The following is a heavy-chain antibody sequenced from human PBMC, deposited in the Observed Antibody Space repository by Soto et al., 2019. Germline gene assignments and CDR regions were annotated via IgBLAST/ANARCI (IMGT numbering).Heavy chain of an antibody. CDR1: GYTFTSYA. CDR3: ARDGYYYDSSGYYWFDP. V-gene: IGHV1-3*01. Sequence: GASVKVSCKASGYTFTSYAMHWVRQAPGQRLEWMGWINAGNGNTKYSQKFQGRVTITRDTSASTAYMELSSLRSEDTAVYYCARDGYYYDSSGYYWFDPWGQGTLVTVS. J-gene: IGHJ5*02. D-gene: IGHD3-22*01. CDR2: INAGNGNT.